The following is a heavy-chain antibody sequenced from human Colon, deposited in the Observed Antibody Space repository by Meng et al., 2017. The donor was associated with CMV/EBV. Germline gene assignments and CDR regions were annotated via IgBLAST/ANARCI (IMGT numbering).Heavy chain of an antibody. J-gene: IGHJ6*02. Sequence: GESLKISCAASGFTFSNCGMHWVRLAPGKGLEWVALIEYDGKKTDYADSVQGRFTISRDNSKNTLYLQMNSLRGEDSAAYFCAKGGLAEAGRYYFDMDVWGQGTTVTVSS. CDR2: IEYDGKKT. CDR3: AKGGLAEAGRYYFDMDV. D-gene: IGHD6-13*01. V-gene: IGHV3-30*02. CDR1: GFTFSNCG.